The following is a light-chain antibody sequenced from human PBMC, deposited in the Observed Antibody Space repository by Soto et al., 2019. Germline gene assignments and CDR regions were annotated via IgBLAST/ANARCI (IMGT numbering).Light chain of an antibody. CDR3: QQYDGYSPQT. V-gene: IGKV3-11*01. J-gene: IGKJ1*01. CDR2: DAS. Sequence: EIVLTQSPATLSLSPGEGATLSCRASQSVSSYLAWYQQKPGQAPRLLIYDASNRATGIPARFSGSGSGTDFTLTINGLQPDDFATYYCQQYDGYSPQTFGQGTKVDI. CDR1: QSVSSY.